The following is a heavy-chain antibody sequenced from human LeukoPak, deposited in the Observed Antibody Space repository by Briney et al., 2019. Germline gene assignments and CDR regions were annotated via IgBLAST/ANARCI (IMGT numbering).Heavy chain of an antibody. J-gene: IGHJ3*02. CDR1: GYTFTSYY. V-gene: IGHV1-46*01. Sequence: EASVKVSCKASGYTFTSYYLHWVRQAPGQGLEWMGIINPSGGSTSYAQKLQGRVTMTRDTSTSTVYMELSSLRSEDTAVYYCASSQFIAVGDAFDIWGQGTMVTVSS. CDR2: INPSGGST. D-gene: IGHD6-19*01. CDR3: ASSQFIAVGDAFDI.